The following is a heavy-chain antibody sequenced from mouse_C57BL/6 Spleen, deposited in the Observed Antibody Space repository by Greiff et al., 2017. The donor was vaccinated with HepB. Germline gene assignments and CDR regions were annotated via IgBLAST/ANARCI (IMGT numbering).Heavy chain of an antibody. CDR3: ARETYYYGSSSWFVY. V-gene: IGHV1-55*01. CDR1: GYTFTSYW. Sequence: QVQLQQPGAELVKPGASVKMSCKASGYTFTSYWITWVKQRPGQGLEWIGDIYPGSGSTNYNEKFKSKATLTVDTSSSTAYMQISSLTSEDAAVYYWARETYYYGSSSWFVYWGQGTLVTVSA. D-gene: IGHD1-1*01. CDR2: IYPGSGST. J-gene: IGHJ3*01.